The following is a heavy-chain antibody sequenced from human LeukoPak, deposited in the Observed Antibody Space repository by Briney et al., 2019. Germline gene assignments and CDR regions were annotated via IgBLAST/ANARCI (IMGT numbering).Heavy chain of an antibody. CDR1: GYTFTSYY. J-gene: IGHJ5*02. D-gene: IGHD3-9*01. CDR3: ARDRGTRNTNYDILTGSITYNWFDP. CDR2: INPNSGGT. Sequence: ASVKVSCKASGYTFTSYYMHWVRQAPGQGLEWMGWINPNSGGTNYAQKFQGWVTMTRDTSISTAYMELSRLRSDDTAVYYCARDRGTRNTNYDILTGSITYNWFDPWGQGTLVTVSS. V-gene: IGHV1-2*04.